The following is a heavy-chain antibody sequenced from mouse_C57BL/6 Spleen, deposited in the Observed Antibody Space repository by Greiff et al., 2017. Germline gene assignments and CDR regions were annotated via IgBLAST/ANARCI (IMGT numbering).Heavy chain of an antibody. CDR2: INPSSGYT. CDR1: GYTFTSYW. CDR3: ARDDYDEGDYFDY. Sequence: VQLQQSGAELAKPGASVKLSCKASGYTFTSYWMHWVKQRPGQGLEWIGYINPSSGYTKYNQKFKDKATLTADKSSSTAYMQLSSLTYEDSAVYYCARDDYDEGDYFDYWGQGTTLTVSS. J-gene: IGHJ2*01. D-gene: IGHD2-4*01. V-gene: IGHV1-7*01.